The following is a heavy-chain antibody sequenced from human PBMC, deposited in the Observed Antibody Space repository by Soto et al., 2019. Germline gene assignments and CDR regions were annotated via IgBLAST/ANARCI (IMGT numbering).Heavy chain of an antibody. J-gene: IGHJ5*02. CDR3: ARMYSSGSGWFHP. Sequence: SQTLSLTCAISGDSVSSYSAAWNWIRQSPSGGLEWLGRTYYRSRFFSDYAESVKSRIIINPDTSKNRFSMSLTSVTAADTARYYCARMYSSGSGWFHPRGQGTLVTVSS. D-gene: IGHD6-19*01. V-gene: IGHV6-1*01. CDR2: TYYRSRFFS. CDR1: GDSVSSYSAA.